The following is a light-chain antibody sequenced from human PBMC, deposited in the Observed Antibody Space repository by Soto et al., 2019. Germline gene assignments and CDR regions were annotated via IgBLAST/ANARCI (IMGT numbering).Light chain of an antibody. J-gene: IGLJ3*02. CDR1: SSDINSYKF. V-gene: IGLV2-14*01. CDR2: ADD. CDR3: CSYTKAHNWV. Sequence: QSALTQPASVSASPGQSITISCTGSSSDINSYKFVSWYQVLPGKAPKLIIYADDYRPPEISSRFSDSKSGNTASLTISGVQMEDDSHYFCCSYTKAHNWVFGGGTKLTVL.